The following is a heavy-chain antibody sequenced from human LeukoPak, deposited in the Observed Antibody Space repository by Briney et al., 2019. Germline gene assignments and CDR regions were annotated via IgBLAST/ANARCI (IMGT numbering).Heavy chain of an antibody. CDR1: GGTFSSYA. Sequence: SVKVSCKASGGTFSSYAISWVRQAPGQGREWMGGIIPIFGTANYAQKFQGRVTITADESTSTAYMELSSLRSEDTAVYYCAREYSSSSHPSDYWGQGTLVTVSS. D-gene: IGHD6-6*01. CDR2: IIPIFGTA. V-gene: IGHV1-69*13. J-gene: IGHJ4*02. CDR3: AREYSSSSHPSDY.